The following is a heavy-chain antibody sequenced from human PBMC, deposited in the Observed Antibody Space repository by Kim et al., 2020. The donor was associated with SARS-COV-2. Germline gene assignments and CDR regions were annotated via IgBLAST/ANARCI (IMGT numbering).Heavy chain of an antibody. CDR2: ITSDGRST. V-gene: IGHV3-74*01. Sequence: ITSDGRSTDYADSVKGRFTISRDNAKNTLYLQMNSLRAEDTAVYYCGGNYWGQGTLVTVSS. CDR3: GGNY. J-gene: IGHJ4*02. D-gene: IGHD6-13*01.